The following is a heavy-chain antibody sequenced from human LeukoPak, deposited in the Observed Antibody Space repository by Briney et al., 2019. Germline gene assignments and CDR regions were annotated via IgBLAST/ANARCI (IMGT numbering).Heavy chain of an antibody. CDR1: GGSFSGYY. J-gene: IGHJ4*02. CDR3: ASYDSSGYYLDY. Sequence: LETLSLTCAVYGGSFSGYYWSWIRQPPGKGLEWIGEINHSGSTNYNPSLKSRVTISVDTSKNQFSLKLSSVTAADTAVYYCASYDSSGYYLDYWGQGTLVTVSS. V-gene: IGHV4-34*01. D-gene: IGHD3-22*01. CDR2: INHSGST.